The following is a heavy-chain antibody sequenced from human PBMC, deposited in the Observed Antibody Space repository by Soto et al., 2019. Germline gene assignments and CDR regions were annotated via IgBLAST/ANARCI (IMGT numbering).Heavy chain of an antibody. CDR1: GFSLSTSGVG. D-gene: IGHD7-27*01. J-gene: IGHJ4*02. CDR3: AHSLIPNWGSRGAFDY. V-gene: IGHV2-5*02. CDR2: IYWDDDK. Sequence: QITLKDSGPTLVKPTQTLTLTCTFSGFSLSTSGVGVGWIRQPPGKALEWLALIYWDDDKRYSPSLKSRLTITKDTSKNQVVLTMTNMDPVDTATYYCAHSLIPNWGSRGAFDYWGQGTLVTVSS.